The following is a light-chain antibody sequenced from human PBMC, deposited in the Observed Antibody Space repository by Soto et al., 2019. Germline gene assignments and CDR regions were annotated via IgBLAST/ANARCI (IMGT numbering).Light chain of an antibody. CDR2: ATS. CDR3: QQHNSSPRF. J-gene: IGKJ3*01. V-gene: IGKV1-27*01. Sequence: DIPMTQSPSSLSASVGDRVTITCRASQGINHYLAWFQQKPGKVPKLLIYATSTLQSGVPSRFSGSGSGTDFTLTISSLQPEDFATYYCQQHNSSPRFFGPGTKVEIK. CDR1: QGINHY.